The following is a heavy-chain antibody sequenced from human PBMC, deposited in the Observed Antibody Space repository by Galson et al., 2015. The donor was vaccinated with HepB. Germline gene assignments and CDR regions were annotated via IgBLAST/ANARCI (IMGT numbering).Heavy chain of an antibody. CDR1: GFTFGDYA. D-gene: IGHD2-21*01. J-gene: IGHJ4*02. V-gene: IGHV3-49*03. CDR2: IRHKGYGGTA. CDR3: TRERGGDSDS. Sequence: SLRLSCATSGFTFGDYAMSWFRQAPGKGLEWVGFIRHKGYGGTAEYAASVKARFSISRDDSESIAYLQMDSLKTDVKAVYYCTRERGGDSDSWGQGPRVTVPS.